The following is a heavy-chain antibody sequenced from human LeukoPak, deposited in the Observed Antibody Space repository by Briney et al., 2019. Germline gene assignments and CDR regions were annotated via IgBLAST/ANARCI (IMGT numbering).Heavy chain of an antibody. D-gene: IGHD6-13*01. CDR3: ARDSSSWTRYYYYYYMDV. CDR2: IYYSGST. Sequence: SETLSLTCTVSGGSISSSSYYWGWIRQPPGKGLEWIGSIYYSGSTYYNPSLKSRVTISVDTSKNQFSLKLSSVTAADTAVYYCARDSSSWTRYYYYYYMDVWGKGTTVTVSS. J-gene: IGHJ6*03. CDR1: GGSISSSSYY. V-gene: IGHV4-39*07.